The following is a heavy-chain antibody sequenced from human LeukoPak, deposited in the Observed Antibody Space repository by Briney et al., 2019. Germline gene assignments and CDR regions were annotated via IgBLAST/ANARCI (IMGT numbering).Heavy chain of an antibody. D-gene: IGHD3-22*01. CDR2: ISYDGSNK. CDR3: ARDYVLYDSSGYYYVRAAY. CDR1: GFPFSSYA. V-gene: IGHV3-30-3*01. J-gene: IGHJ4*02. Sequence: VLSGGSLRLSCAASGFPFSSYAMHWVRQAPGKGQEWVAVISYDGSNKYYADSVKGRFTISRDNAKNSLYLQMNSLRAEDTAVYYCARDYVLYDSSGYYYVRAAYWGQGTLVTVSS.